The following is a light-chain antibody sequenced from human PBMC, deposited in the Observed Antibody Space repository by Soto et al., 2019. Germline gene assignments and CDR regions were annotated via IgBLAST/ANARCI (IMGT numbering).Light chain of an antibody. V-gene: IGLV2-14*03. CDR1: SSDVGNYNY. CDR3: TSYTGSSLA. J-gene: IGLJ2*01. Sequence: QSALTQPASVSGSPGQSITISCTGTSSDVGNYNYVSWYQQHPGKAPRLMIYDVTNRPSGVSNRFSGSKSGNTASLTISGLQAEDEADYYCTSYTGSSLAFGGGTQLTVL. CDR2: DVT.